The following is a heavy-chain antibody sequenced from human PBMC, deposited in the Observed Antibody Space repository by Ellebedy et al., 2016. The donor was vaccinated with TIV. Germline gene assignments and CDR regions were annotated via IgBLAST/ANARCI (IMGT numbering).Heavy chain of an antibody. Sequence: GESLKISXAVSGFTFRNYAMNWVRQAPGKGLEWVSGISGRSGNTYYAAPVKGRFTISRDNSKNTLFLQVNSLRAEDTAVYYCAKDQEYFDYMDVWGKGTTVTVSS. CDR2: ISGRSGNT. J-gene: IGHJ6*03. V-gene: IGHV3-23*01. CDR1: GFTFRNYA. CDR3: AKDQEYFDYMDV.